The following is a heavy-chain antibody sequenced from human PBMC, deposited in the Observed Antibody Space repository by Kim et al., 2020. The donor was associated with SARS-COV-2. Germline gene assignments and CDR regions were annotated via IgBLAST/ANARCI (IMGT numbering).Heavy chain of an antibody. V-gene: IGHV4-39*01. CDR3: ARGGHDLWFGEYYFDY. Sequence: SLKSRVTISVDTSKNQFSLKLSSVTAADTAVYYCARGGHDLWFGEYYFDYWGQGTLVTVSS. D-gene: IGHD3-10*01. J-gene: IGHJ4*02.